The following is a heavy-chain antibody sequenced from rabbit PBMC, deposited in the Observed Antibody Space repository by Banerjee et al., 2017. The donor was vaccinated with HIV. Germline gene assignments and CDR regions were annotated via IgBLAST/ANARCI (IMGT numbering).Heavy chain of an antibody. CDR1: GFSFSNKYV. D-gene: IGHD1-1*01. V-gene: IGHV1S45*01. CDR2: INTSSGNT. CDR3: ARYTTNSGCLGL. J-gene: IGHJ6*01. Sequence: QEQLEESGGDLVKPEGSLTLTCTASGFSFSNKYVMCWVRQAPGKGLEWIACINTSSGNTVYATWAKGRFTISRTSSTTVALQMTSLTAADTATYFCARYTTNSGCLGLWGPGTLVTVS.